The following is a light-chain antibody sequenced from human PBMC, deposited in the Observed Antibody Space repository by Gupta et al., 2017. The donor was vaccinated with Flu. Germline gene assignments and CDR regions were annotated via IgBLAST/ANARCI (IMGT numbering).Light chain of an antibody. V-gene: IGLV1-47*01. CDR3: VVWDDSLNGRV. J-gene: IGLJ3*02. Sequence: QSVLTQPPSASGTPGQRVAISCSGSTSNIGSNDVFWYLQLPGAAPKCLIHKDNQRPPGFPDRFSGSKSGTSASLAVSGLRSEDEGDYYCVVWDDSLNGRVFGGGTKLTVL. CDR1: TSNIGSND. CDR2: KDN.